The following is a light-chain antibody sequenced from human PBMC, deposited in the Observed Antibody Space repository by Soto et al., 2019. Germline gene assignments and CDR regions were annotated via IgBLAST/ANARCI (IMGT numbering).Light chain of an antibody. J-gene: IGKJ5*01. V-gene: IGKV1-39*01. CDR1: QSISIY. Sequence: GDRVTLTCRASQSISIYLNWYQLKPGKAPNLLMYGASYLKSGVPTRFSVIGSGTDFTLTISRLQPEDFAIYDGQQTYTTPEITFGQGTRLEIK. CDR3: QQTYTTPEIT. CDR2: GAS.